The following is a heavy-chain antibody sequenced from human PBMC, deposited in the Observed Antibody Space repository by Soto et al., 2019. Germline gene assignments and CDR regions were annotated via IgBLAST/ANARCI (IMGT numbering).Heavy chain of an antibody. CDR3: AKDRWLQSQDYIDD. D-gene: IGHD5-12*01. CDR2: ISGSGGST. J-gene: IGHJ4*02. CDR1: GYTFSNYA. V-gene: IGHV3-23*01. Sequence: PGGSLRLSCAASGYTFSNYAMSWVRQAPGKGLEWVSAISGSGGSTYYADSVKGRFTISRDSSENTLYLQMNSLRAEDTAVYYCAKDRWLQSQDYIDDWGQGTLVTVSS.